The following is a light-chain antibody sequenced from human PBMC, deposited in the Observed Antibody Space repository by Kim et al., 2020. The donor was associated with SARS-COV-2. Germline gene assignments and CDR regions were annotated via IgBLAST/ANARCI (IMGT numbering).Light chain of an antibody. CDR3: QQNNSYPYT. Sequence: SSSVEDAATITCPSRQSLTCLVACYQQKAGKPPSLLFYDASSLTSGLPSSMSSSSAGTEFTLTISLLPPDDAATYYRQQNNSYPYTFGQGTKLEI. CDR2: DAS. V-gene: IGKV1-5*01. CDR1: QSLTCL. J-gene: IGKJ2*01.